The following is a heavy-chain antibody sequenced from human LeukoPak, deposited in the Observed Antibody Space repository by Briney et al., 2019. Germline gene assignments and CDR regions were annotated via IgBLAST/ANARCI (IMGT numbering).Heavy chain of an antibody. D-gene: IGHD3-22*01. CDR2: INTSGST. V-gene: IGHV4-61*02. CDR3: VRELRITMIVVPHAFDI. Sequence: SQTLPLTCTVSGGSISSGCYYWSWMRQPAGKGLEWIERINTSGSTNYSPPLKSRVTISVDTYKNQFSLKLSSVTGADTAVYYCVRELRITMIVVPHAFDIWGQGTMVTVSS. CDR1: GGSISSGCYY. J-gene: IGHJ3*02.